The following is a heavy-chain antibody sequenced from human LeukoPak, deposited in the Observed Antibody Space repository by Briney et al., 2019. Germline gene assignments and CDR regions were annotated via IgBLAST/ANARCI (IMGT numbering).Heavy chain of an antibody. Sequence: SVKVSCKASGYTFTGYYMHWVRQAPGQGLEWMGRIIPILGIANYAQKFQGRVTIAADKSTSTAYMELSSLRSEDTAVYYCARDSYYYDSSGYYEGGVFDYWGQGTLVTVSS. V-gene: IGHV1-69*04. CDR2: IIPILGIA. CDR1: GYTFTGYY. D-gene: IGHD3-22*01. CDR3: ARDSYYYDSSGYYEGGVFDY. J-gene: IGHJ4*02.